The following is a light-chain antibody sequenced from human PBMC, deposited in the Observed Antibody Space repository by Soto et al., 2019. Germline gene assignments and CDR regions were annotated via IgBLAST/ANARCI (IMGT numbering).Light chain of an antibody. V-gene: IGKV3-15*01. CDR1: QSVTTN. J-gene: IGKJ1*01. CDR3: NQRQSWPRT. Sequence: EIVLTQSPATLSVSPGERVTFSCRASQSVTTNLAWYQHKPGQSPRLLISGAYTGASGIQPRFSASGSGTDFTLTIRDVQPEDFALYYCNQRQSWPRTFGQGTKVDIK. CDR2: GAY.